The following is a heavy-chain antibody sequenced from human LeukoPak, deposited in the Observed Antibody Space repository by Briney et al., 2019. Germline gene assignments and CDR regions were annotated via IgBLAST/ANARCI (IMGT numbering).Heavy chain of an antibody. V-gene: IGHV3-23*01. D-gene: IGHD1-26*01. CDR1: GFTFSSFD. J-gene: IGHJ4*02. Sequence: GGSLRLSCAASGFTFSSFDMSWVRQAPGKGLEWVSSIRSSGSSTYYADSVKGRVTVFRDNHKNTLFLQMNSLRAEDTAVYFCAKSRYSGSYFDYWGQGTLVTVYS. CDR2: IRSSGSST. CDR3: AKSRYSGSYFDY.